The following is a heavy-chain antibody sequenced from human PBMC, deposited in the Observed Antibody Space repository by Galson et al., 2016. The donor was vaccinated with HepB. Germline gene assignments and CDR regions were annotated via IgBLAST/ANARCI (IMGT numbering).Heavy chain of an antibody. Sequence: SLRLSCAASGFTFSSYAMSWVRQAPGKGLEWVSAISDSGSRKYYADSVKGRFTISRDNSKNTLYLQMNSLRAEDTAVYYCAKEGRDILTGCYNGDAFDIWGQGTMVTVAS. V-gene: IGHV3-23*01. CDR2: ISDSGSRK. J-gene: IGHJ3*02. CDR1: GFTFSSYA. CDR3: AKEGRDILTGCYNGDAFDI. D-gene: IGHD3-9*01.